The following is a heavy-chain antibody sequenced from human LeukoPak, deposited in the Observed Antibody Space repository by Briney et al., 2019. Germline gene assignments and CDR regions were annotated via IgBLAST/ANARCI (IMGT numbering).Heavy chain of an antibody. CDR1: GFTFSSYC. J-gene: IGHJ4*02. CDR2: ITTDGSST. V-gene: IGHV3-74*01. CDR3: ARDYYSGSRDLDY. D-gene: IGHD3-22*01. Sequence: GGSLRLSCAASGFTFSSYCMHWVRQAPGKGLMWVSLITTDGSSTTYADSVKGRFTVSRDNAKNTLYLQMNSLRAEDTAVYYCARDYYSGSRDLDYWGQGTLVTVSS.